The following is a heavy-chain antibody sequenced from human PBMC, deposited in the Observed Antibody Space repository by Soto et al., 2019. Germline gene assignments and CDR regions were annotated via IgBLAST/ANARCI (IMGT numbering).Heavy chain of an antibody. CDR1: GGSFRGYF. CDR2: INLSGST. D-gene: IGHD2-15*01. J-gene: IGHJ6*02. CDR3: ARGGDIVVVVAATPDYYYGMDV. V-gene: IGHV4-34*01. Sequence: QVQLQQWGAGLLKPSETLSLTCAVYGGSFRGYFWSWIRQPPGKGLEWIGEINLSGSTNYNPSLKSRVTISVDTSKNQFSLKLSSVTAADTAVYYCARGGDIVVVVAATPDYYYGMDVRGQGTTVTVSS.